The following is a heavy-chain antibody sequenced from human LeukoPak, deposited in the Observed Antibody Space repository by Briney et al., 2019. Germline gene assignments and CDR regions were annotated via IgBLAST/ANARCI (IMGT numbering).Heavy chain of an antibody. CDR3: ARNLIAARPIDAFDI. J-gene: IGHJ3*02. D-gene: IGHD6-6*01. Sequence: SETLSLTCTVSGGSISSYCWSWIRQPPGKGLEWIGYIYYSGSTNYNPSLKSRVTISVDTSKNQFSLKLSSVTAADTAVYYCARNLIAARPIDAFDIWGQGTMVTVSS. V-gene: IGHV4-59*01. CDR2: IYYSGST. CDR1: GGSISSYC.